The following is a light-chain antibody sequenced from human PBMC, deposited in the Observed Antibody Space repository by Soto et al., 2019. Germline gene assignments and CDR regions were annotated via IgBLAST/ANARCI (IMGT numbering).Light chain of an antibody. CDR1: RSDVGGYNY. V-gene: IGLV2-14*01. J-gene: IGLJ1*01. CDR2: EVS. Sequence: QSPLTQPASVSGSPGQSITISWTGTRSDVGGYNYVSWYQQHPGKAPKLMFYEVSNRPSGVSNRFAGSKSGNSASLALSGLQAEDEADYYCSSYASSSTRVFGSGTKVTVL. CDR3: SSYASSSTRV.